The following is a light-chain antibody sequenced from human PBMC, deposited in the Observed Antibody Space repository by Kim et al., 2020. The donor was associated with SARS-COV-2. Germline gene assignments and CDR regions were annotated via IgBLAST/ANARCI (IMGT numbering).Light chain of an antibody. J-gene: IGLJ3*02. Sequence: ELTQPPSASGTPGQRVTISCSGSSSNIGSNTVNWYQQLPGTAPKLLIYSNNQRPSGVPDRFSGSKSGTSASLAISGLQSEDEADYYCAAWDDSLNGWVFGGWTKLTVL. V-gene: IGLV1-44*01. CDR2: SNN. CDR3: AAWDDSLNGWV. CDR1: SSNIGSNT.